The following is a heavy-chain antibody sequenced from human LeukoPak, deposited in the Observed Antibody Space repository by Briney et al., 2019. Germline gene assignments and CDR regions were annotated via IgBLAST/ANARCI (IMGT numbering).Heavy chain of an antibody. CDR3: ARDTIPYCSSTSCYFGVSGY. CDR1: GFTFSSYG. CDR2: IWYDGSNK. D-gene: IGHD2-2*01. V-gene: IGHV3-33*01. Sequence: PGGSLRLSCAASGFTFSSYGMHWVRQAPGKGLEWVAVIWYDGSNKYYADSVKGRFTISRDNSKNTLYLQMNSLRAEDTAVYYCARDTIPYCSSTSCYFGVSGYWGQGTLVTVSS. J-gene: IGHJ4*02.